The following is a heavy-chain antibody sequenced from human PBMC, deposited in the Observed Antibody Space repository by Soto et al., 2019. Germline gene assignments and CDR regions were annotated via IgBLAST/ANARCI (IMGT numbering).Heavy chain of an antibody. CDR3: ARDRVVAIGSSSWYPDFDY. CDR1: GFTFSSYA. CDR2: ISYDGSNK. Sequence: QVQLVESGGGVVQPGRSLRLSCAASGFTFSSYAMHWVRQAPGKGLEWVAVISYDGSNKYYADSVKGRFTISRDNSKNTLYLQMNSLRAEDTAVYYCARDRVVAIGSSSWYPDFDYWGQGTLVTVSS. D-gene: IGHD6-13*01. J-gene: IGHJ4*02. V-gene: IGHV3-30-3*01.